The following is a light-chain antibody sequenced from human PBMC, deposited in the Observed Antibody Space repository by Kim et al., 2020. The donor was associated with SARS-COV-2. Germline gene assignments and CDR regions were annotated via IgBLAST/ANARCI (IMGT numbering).Light chain of an antibody. V-gene: IGLV1-44*01. Sequence: QPVLTQPPSASGTPGQRVTISCSGSSSNIRSNAVNWYQQLPGTAPKLLIYSNNQRPSGVPDRFSGSKSGTSASLAISGLQSEDEADYYCAAWDDSLSAYVFGTGTKVTVL. J-gene: IGLJ1*01. CDR2: SNN. CDR1: SSNIRSNA. CDR3: AAWDDSLSAYV.